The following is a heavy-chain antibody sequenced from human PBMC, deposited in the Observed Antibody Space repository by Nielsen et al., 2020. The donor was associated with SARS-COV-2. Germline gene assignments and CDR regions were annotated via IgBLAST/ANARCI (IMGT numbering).Heavy chain of an antibody. CDR3: ANSGSYFRPIDY. CDR1: GFTFSSYA. Sequence: GESLKISCAASGFTFSSYAMHWVRQAPGKGLEWVAVISYDGSNKYYADSVKGRFTISRDNSKNTLYLQMNSLRAEDTAVYYCANSGSYFRPIDYWGQGTLVTVSS. V-gene: IGHV3-30-3*01. J-gene: IGHJ4*02. D-gene: IGHD1-26*01. CDR2: ISYDGSNK.